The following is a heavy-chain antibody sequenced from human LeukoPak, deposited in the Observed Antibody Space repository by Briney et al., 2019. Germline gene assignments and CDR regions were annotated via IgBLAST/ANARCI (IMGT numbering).Heavy chain of an antibody. D-gene: IGHD5-24*01. J-gene: IGHJ4*02. CDR3: ARTFVSGDGYKVGYFDY. Sequence: GGSLRLSCAASGFTFSNNYLSWVRQAPGKGLEWVSLIYPSGNIYYTESVKGRFTISRDNSKNTVYLQLNTLRAEDTAAYYCARTFVSGDGYKVGYFDYWGQGIPVTVSS. CDR1: GFTFSNNY. V-gene: IGHV3-53*01. CDR2: IYPSGNI.